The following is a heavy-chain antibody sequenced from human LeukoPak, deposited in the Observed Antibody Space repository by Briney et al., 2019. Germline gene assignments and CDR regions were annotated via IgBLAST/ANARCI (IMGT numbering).Heavy chain of an antibody. J-gene: IGHJ4*02. CDR3: ARGGLSIMGY. D-gene: IGHD2/OR15-2a*01. CDR1: GFTFTSDA. V-gene: IGHV3-69-1*01. CDR2: TVSRGTT. Sequence: GGSLRLSCVASGFTFTSDAMNWVRQAPGKGLEWVSSTVSRGTTQYADSVKGRFTISRDNARNSLYLQMNSLRAEDTAVYFCARGGLSIMGYWGQGTLVTVSS.